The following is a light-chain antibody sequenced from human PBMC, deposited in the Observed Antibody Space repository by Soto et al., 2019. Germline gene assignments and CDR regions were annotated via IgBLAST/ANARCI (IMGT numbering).Light chain of an antibody. CDR1: SSNIGAGND. CDR3: QFFDSEWSVV. J-gene: IGLJ2*01. V-gene: IGLV1-40*01. CDR2: GSN. Sequence: QSVLTQAPSVSGAPGQRVTIYCTGSSSNIGAGNDVHWYQQLPGTAPKLLIYGSNNRPSGVPDRFSFTKSGTSASRAIIGLHAEEEGDYYCQFFDSEWSVVFGGGTKVTVL.